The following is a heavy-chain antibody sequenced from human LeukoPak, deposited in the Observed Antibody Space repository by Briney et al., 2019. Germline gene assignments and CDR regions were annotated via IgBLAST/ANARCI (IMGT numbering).Heavy chain of an antibody. V-gene: IGHV4-34*01. CDR3: ARDEIDYYYYGMDV. J-gene: IGHJ6*02. Sequence: PSETLSLTCAVYGGSFSGYYWSWVRQPPGKGLEWIGEINHGGSTNYNPSLKSRVTISVDTTKNQFSLKLSSVTAADTAVYYCARDEIDYYYYGMDVWGQGTTVTVSS. CDR1: GGSFSGYY. D-gene: IGHD2-21*01. CDR2: INHGGST.